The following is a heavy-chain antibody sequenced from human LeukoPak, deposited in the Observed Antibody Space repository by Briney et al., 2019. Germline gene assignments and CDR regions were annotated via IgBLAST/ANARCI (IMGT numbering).Heavy chain of an antibody. V-gene: IGHV4-39*01. D-gene: IGHD2-2*01. CDR2: IYYSGST. CDR3: TRGYCSSSSCSGVGYMDV. J-gene: IGHJ6*03. Sequence: PSETLSLTCTVSGGSISSSSYYWGWIRQPPGKGLEWIGSIYYSGSTYYNPSLKSRVTISVDTSKNQFSLKLNSVTAADSGVYYCTRGYCSSSSCSGVGYMDVWGKGTTVTVSS. CDR1: GGSISSSSYY.